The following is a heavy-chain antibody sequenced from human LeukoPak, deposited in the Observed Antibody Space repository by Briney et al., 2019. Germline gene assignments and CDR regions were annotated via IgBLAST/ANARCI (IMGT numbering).Heavy chain of an antibody. Sequence: GGSLRLSCAASGFTFSSYWMHWVRQAPGKGLVWVSRINSDGSNTNYADSVKGRFTISRDNAKNTLYVQMNSLRAEDTAVYYCAARGYCSGTSCLLEYWGQGTLVTVSA. CDR3: AARGYCSGTSCLLEY. J-gene: IGHJ4*02. V-gene: IGHV3-74*01. D-gene: IGHD2-2*01. CDR2: INSDGSNT. CDR1: GFTFSSYW.